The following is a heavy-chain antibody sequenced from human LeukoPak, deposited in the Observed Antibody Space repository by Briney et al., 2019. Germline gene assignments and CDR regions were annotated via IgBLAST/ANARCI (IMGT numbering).Heavy chain of an antibody. D-gene: IGHD3-22*01. Sequence: ASVKVSCTASGGTFSSYAISWVRQAPGQGLEWMGRIIPILGIANYAQKFQGRVTITADKSTSTAYMELSSLRSEDTAVYYCARGDYYDSSGYYYKMAPYDYWGQGTLVTVSS. J-gene: IGHJ4*02. CDR2: IIPILGIA. V-gene: IGHV1-69*04. CDR3: ARGDYYDSSGYYYKMAPYDY. CDR1: GGTFSSYA.